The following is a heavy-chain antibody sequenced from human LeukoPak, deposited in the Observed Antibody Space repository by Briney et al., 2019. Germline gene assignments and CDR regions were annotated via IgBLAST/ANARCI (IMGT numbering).Heavy chain of an antibody. Sequence: GGSLRLSCAASGFIFSSHGMNWVRQAPGKGLEWVSVIYSGGSTYYADSVKGRFTISRDNSKNTLYLQMNSLRAEDTAVYYCARDPGIASAGTVGYFDYWGQGILVTVSS. J-gene: IGHJ4*02. CDR1: GFIFSSHG. CDR2: IYSGGST. V-gene: IGHV3-66*01. D-gene: IGHD6-13*01. CDR3: ARDPGIASAGTVGYFDY.